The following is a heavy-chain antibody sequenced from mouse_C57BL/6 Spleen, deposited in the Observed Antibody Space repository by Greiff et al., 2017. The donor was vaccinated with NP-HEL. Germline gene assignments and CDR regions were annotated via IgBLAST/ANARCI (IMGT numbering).Heavy chain of an antibody. D-gene: IGHD4-1*01. CDR1: GFNIKDDY. J-gene: IGHJ4*01. CDR3: TTGETGPNAMDY. CDR2: IDPENGDT. Sequence: EVQLVESGAELVRPGASVKLSCTASGFNIKDDYMHWVKQRPEQGLEWIGWIDPENGDTEYASKFQGKATITADTSSNTAYLQLSSLTSEDTAVYYCTTGETGPNAMDYWGQGTSVTVSS. V-gene: IGHV14-4*01.